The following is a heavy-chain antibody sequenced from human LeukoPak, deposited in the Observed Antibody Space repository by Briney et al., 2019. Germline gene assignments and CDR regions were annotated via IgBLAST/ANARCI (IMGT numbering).Heavy chain of an antibody. CDR3: AREGRSGYYKGGPDAFDI. CDR2: INWNGDST. J-gene: IGHJ3*02. D-gene: IGHD2/OR15-2a*01. CDR1: GFTFDDYA. Sequence: GGSLRLSCAASGFTFDDYAMTWVRQVPGKGLEWVAGINWNGDSTGYADSVKGRFTISRDNVKNSLYLQMNSLRAEDTALYYCAREGRSGYYKGGPDAFDIWGQGTVVTVSS. V-gene: IGHV3-20*04.